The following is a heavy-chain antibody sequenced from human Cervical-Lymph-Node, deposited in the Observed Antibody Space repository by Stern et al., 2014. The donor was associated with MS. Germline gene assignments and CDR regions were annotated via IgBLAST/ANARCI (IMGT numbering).Heavy chain of an antibody. CDR2: ISSGSGAI. V-gene: IGHV3-21*01. CDR1: GLTFNRYS. Sequence: EVQLVESGGGLVKPGGSLRLSCVASGLTFNRYSMNWVRQAPGKGLEWVSSISSGSGAINYVDSVKGRLTISRDNAENYLYLQMTGLRVEDPAVYYCASHRDGHNPFDYWGQGTLVTVSS. CDR3: ASHRDGHNPFDY. J-gene: IGHJ4*02. D-gene: IGHD5-24*01.